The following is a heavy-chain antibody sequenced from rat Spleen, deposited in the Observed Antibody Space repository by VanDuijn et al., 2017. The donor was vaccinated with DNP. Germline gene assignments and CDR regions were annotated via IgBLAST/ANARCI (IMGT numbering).Heavy chain of an antibody. V-gene: IGHV5-7*01. CDR3: TRHDYYSSPYYAMDA. D-gene: IGHD1-2*01. CDR1: GFTFSDYN. Sequence: EVKLVESGGGLVQPGRSLKLSCAASGFTFSDYNMAWVRQAPKKGLEWVATITYDGISTYYRDSVKGRFTISRDNAESTLYLQMDSLRSEDTATYYCTRHDYYSSPYYAMDAWGQGTSVTVSS. CDR2: ITYDGIST. J-gene: IGHJ4*01.